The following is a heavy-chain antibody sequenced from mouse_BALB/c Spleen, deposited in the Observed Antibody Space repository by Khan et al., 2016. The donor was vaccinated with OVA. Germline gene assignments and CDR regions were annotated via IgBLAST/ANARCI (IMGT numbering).Heavy chain of an antibody. V-gene: IGHV5-17*02. CDR3: ARTGYYYFDY. J-gene: IGHJ2*01. CDR1: GFTFSGFG. Sequence: EVELVESGGGLVQPGGSRKLSCAASGFTFSGFGMHWVRQAPEKGLEWVAFISSDSSTIYYADTVKGRFTIYRDNPKKTLFLQMTSLRSEDTALYFCARTGYYYFDYWGQGTTLTVSS. D-gene: IGHD2-3*01. CDR2: ISSDSSTI.